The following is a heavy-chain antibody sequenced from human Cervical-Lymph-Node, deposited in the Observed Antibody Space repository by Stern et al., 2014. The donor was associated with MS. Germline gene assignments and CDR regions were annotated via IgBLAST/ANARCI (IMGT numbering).Heavy chain of an antibody. CDR2: IIPIFGIA. CDR3: ASPTTVTVGAMDV. V-gene: IGHV1-69*01. D-gene: IGHD4-11*01. CDR1: GGTFSSTA. J-gene: IGHJ6*02. Sequence: VHLVESGAEVKKPGSSVKVSCKASGGTFSSTAINWVRQAPGQGLEWMGGIIPIFGIANYAQKFQGRVTINADDSTSTAYMELSSLRSEDTAVYYCASPTTVTVGAMDVWGQGTTVTVSS.